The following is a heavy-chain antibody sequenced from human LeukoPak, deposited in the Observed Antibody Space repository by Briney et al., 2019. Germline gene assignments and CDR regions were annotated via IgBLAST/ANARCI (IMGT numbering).Heavy chain of an antibody. CDR2: INPSGGTT. V-gene: IGHV1-46*01. CDR3: ARDPATTLTPSDAFDV. D-gene: IGHD4-17*01. Sequence: GASVKVSCKASGYTFTKYHMHWARQAPGQGLEWMGIINPSGGTTRYAQKFQGRVTMTWDTSTSTVYMDLSSLRSDDTGVYYCARDPATTLTPSDAFDVWGQGTMVTVSS. J-gene: IGHJ3*01. CDR1: GYTFTKYH.